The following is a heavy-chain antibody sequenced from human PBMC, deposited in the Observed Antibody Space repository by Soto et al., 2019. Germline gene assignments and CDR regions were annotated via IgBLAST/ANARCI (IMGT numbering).Heavy chain of an antibody. CDR3: ARDLNRYSSSGYVLGGRDV. CDR1: GYTFTGYY. D-gene: IGHD6-13*01. J-gene: IGHJ6*02. CDR2: INPNSGGT. V-gene: IGHV1-2*04. Sequence: ASVTVSCKASGYTFTGYYMHWVRQAPGQGLEWMGWINPNSGGTNYAQKFQGWVTMTRDTSISTAYMELSRLRSDDTAVYYCARDLNRYSSSGYVLGGRDVWGQGTTGTVS.